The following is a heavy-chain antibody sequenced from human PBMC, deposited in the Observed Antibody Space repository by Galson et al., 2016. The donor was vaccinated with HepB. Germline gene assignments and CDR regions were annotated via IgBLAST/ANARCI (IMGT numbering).Heavy chain of an antibody. CDR1: GFIVRSNN. CDR3: ARKTDTGNGDY. V-gene: IGHV3-53*01. J-gene: IGHJ4*02. CDR2: IYRDGNA. Sequence: SLRLSCAASGFIVRSNNMNWVRQAPGKGLEWVAVIYRDGNAYYAESVRGRFAISRDTSKNTIYLQMHSLRVEDTAKYYCARKTDTGNGDYWGQGTLVTVSS. D-gene: IGHD4-23*01.